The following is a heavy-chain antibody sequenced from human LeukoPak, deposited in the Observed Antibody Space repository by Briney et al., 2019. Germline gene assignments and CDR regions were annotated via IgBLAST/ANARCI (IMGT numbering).Heavy chain of an antibody. V-gene: IGHV3-23*01. D-gene: IGHD6-19*01. CDR3: AKDRGAAVAGTPDY. Sequence: PGGSLRLSCAASGFTFSSYAMSWVRQAPGKGLEWVSAISGSGGSTYYADSVKGRFTISRDNSKNTLYLQMNSLRAEDTAVYYCAKDRGAAVAGTPDYWGQGTLATVSS. CDR2: ISGSGGST. J-gene: IGHJ4*02. CDR1: GFTFSSYA.